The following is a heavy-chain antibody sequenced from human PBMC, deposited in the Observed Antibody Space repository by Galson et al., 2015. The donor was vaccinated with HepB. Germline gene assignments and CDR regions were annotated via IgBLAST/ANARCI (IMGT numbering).Heavy chain of an antibody. J-gene: IGHJ6*02. CDR1: GFTFSSYS. Sequence: SLRLSCAASGFTFSSYSMNWVRQAPGKGLEWVSSISSSSYIYYADSVKGRFTISRDNAKNSLYLQMNSLRAEDTAVYYCARDGYMYYYYGMDVWGQGTTVTVSS. CDR3: ARDGYMYYYYGMDV. CDR2: ISSSSYI. D-gene: IGHD5-24*01. V-gene: IGHV3-21*01.